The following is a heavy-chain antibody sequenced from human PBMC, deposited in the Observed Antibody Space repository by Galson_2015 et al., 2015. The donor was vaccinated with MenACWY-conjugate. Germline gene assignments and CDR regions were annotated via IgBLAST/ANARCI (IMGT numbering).Heavy chain of an antibody. CDR3: ARDFYYDSSGPL. CDR1: GFTFSSYG. J-gene: IGHJ4*02. V-gene: IGHV3-30*03. CDR2: ISYDGSNK. D-gene: IGHD3-22*01. Sequence: SLRLSCAASGFTFSSYGMHWVRQAPGKGLEWVAVISYDGSNKYYADSVKGRFTISRDNSKNTLYLQMNSLRDEDTAVYYCARDFYYDSSGPLWGQGTLVTVSS.